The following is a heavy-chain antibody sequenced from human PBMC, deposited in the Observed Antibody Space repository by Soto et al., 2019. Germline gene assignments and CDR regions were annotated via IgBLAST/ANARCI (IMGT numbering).Heavy chain of an antibody. CDR2: MNPNSGNT. CDR3: AGEWRGYRYGTYGY. Sequence: QVQLVQSGAEGKKPGASVKVSCKASGYTFTSYDINWVRQATGQELEWMGWMNPNSGNTGYAQKCQGRVTITRNTSISTAYMEMSSLRSEDTAVDYCAGEWRGYRYGTYGYWCQGTMVTVSS. D-gene: IGHD5-18*01. J-gene: IGHJ4*02. CDR1: GYTFTSYD. V-gene: IGHV1-8*01.